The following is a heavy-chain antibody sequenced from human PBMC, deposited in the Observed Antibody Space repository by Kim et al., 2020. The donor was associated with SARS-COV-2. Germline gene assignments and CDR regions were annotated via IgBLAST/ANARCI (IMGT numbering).Heavy chain of an antibody. V-gene: IGHV1-3*01. CDR1: GYTFTSYA. CDR3: ARDWEPQNYYYYMDV. D-gene: IGHD1-26*01. J-gene: IGHJ6*03. Sequence: ASVKVSCKASGYTFTSYAMHWVRQAPGQRLEWMGWINAGNGNTKYSQKFQGRVTITRDTSASTAYMELSSLRSEDTAVYYCARDWEPQNYYYYMDVWGKGTTVTVSS. CDR2: INAGNGNT.